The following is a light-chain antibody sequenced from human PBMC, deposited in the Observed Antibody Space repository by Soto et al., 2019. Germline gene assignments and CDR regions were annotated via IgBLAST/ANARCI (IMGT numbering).Light chain of an antibody. CDR3: QQTCITPPLP. CDR2: GAS. J-gene: IGKJ4*01. V-gene: IGKV1-39*01. CDR1: QSISTY. Sequence: DIQMTQSPSSLSASIGDRITITCRASQSISTYLNWYQQKPGKAPSLLIYGASTLQSGVPSRFSGSGSATDFTLTISSLQPEDFATYYCQQTCITPPLPFGGGTKVEIK.